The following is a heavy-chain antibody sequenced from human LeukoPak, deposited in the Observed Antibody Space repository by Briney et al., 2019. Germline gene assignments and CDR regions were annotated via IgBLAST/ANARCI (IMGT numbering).Heavy chain of an antibody. V-gene: IGHV3-48*01. J-gene: IGHJ4*02. CDR1: GFIFSVYS. D-gene: IGHD1-26*01. CDR2: ISSTSSTI. CDR3: ARDHGGGSYFDY. Sequence: GALRLSWVGSGFIFSVYSINWVRQAPGKGVEWVSYISSTSSTIYYADSVKGRFTISRDNARNSLYLQMNTLRAEDTAVYYCARDHGGGSYFDYWGQGTLVTVSS.